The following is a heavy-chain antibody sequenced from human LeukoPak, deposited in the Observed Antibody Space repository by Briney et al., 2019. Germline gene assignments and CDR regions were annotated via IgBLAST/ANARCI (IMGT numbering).Heavy chain of an antibody. V-gene: IGHV3-23*01. CDR3: AKDPIPHHYDDYVPFDY. CDR1: GFTFSWYA. Sequence: GGSLRLSCAASGFTFSWYAMSWVRQAPEKGLEWVSTISVSGGSTYYADSVEGRFTISRDDSRSTLYLQINSLRAEDTAVYYCAKDPIPHHYDDYVPFDYWGQGTLVTVSS. CDR2: ISVSGGST. J-gene: IGHJ4*02. D-gene: IGHD4-17*01.